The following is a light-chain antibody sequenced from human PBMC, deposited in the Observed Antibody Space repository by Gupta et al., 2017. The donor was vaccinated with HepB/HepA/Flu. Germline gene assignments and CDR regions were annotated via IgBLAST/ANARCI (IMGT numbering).Light chain of an antibody. Sequence: QSALTQPASVSGSPGQSITISCTGTSSDVGGYNYASWYQPHPGKPHKLMIYDVSNRTSGISNRFSASKSGNTASLTISGLQAEDEGDYYGSSYTSSSTRVFGTGTKVTVL. CDR1: SSDVGGYNY. J-gene: IGLJ1*01. V-gene: IGLV2-14*03. CDR2: DVS. CDR3: SSYTSSSTRV.